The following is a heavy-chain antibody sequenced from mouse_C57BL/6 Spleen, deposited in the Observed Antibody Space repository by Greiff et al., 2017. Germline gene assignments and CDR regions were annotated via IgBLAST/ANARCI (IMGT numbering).Heavy chain of an antibody. CDR3: ARRGRYCPLDC. Sequence: VQLQQSVAELVRPGASVKLSCTASGFNFKNTYMHWVKQRPEQGLEWIGRIDPANGNTKYAPKIPGKGTITADTSSNTAYLQLSSLTSEDTSIYYCARRGRYCPLDCWGHGTTLTVAS. CDR2: IDPANGNT. J-gene: IGHJ2*01. V-gene: IGHV14-3*01. CDR1: GFNFKNTY.